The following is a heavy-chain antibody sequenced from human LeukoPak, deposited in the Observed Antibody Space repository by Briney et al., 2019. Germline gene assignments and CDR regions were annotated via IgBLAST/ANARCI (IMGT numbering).Heavy chain of an antibody. Sequence: PSETLSLTCTVSGGSISSYYWSWIRQPPGKGLEWIGYIYYSGSTNYNPSLKSRVTISVDTSKNQFSLKLSSVTAADTAVYYCASLYDFWSGYYKNWGQGTLVTVSS. CDR2: IYYSGST. V-gene: IGHV4-59*12. J-gene: IGHJ4*02. D-gene: IGHD3-3*01. CDR3: ASLYDFWSGYYKN. CDR1: GGSISSYY.